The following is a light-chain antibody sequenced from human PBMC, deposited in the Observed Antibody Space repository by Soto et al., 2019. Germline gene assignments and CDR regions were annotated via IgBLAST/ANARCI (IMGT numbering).Light chain of an antibody. Sequence: IVMTQSPATLSVSPGERATLSCRASQTIDNKLAWYQQRPGQAPRLLIYGASIRATGIPARFSGSGSGTEFTLTISGLXXXXFGVYYCQQYKDWRTFGQGTNVDIK. CDR1: QTIDNK. CDR2: GAS. J-gene: IGKJ1*01. V-gene: IGKV3-15*01. CDR3: QQYKDWRT.